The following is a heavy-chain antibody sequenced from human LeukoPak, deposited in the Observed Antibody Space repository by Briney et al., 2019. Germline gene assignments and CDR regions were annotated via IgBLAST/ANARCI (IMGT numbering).Heavy chain of an antibody. Sequence: ASVKVSCKVSGYTLTELSMHWVRQAPGKGLEWMGGFDPEDGETIYAQKFQGRVTMTEDTSTDTAYMELSSLRSEDTAVYYCARVKDYYDSSGYYIDYWGQGTLVTVSS. CDR2: FDPEDGET. D-gene: IGHD3-22*01. J-gene: IGHJ4*02. CDR3: ARVKDYYDSSGYYIDY. V-gene: IGHV1-24*01. CDR1: GYTLTELS.